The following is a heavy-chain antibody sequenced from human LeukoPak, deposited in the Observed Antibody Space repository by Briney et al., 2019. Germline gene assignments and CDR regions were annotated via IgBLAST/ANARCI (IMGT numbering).Heavy chain of an antibody. D-gene: IGHD2-2*01. Sequence: GGSLRLSCAGSGFTFSSHAMSWVRQAPGKGLEWVSVISGNGAITYYADSVKGRFTISRDNSKNTLYLQMDSLGAEDTAVYYCARGGRYCSSTSCYSAYWGQGTLVTVSS. CDR3: ARGGRYCSSTSCYSAY. V-gene: IGHV3-23*01. CDR2: ISGNGAIT. CDR1: GFTFSSHA. J-gene: IGHJ4*02.